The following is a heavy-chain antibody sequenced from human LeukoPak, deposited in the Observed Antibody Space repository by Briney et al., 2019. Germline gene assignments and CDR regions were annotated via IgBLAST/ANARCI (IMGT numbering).Heavy chain of an antibody. V-gene: IGHV4-59*08. CDR1: GGSISNYC. Sequence: PSETLSLTCTVSGGSISNYCWSWIRQPPGKGLEWIEYICYSGTTNYNPSLKSRATISVDRSKNQFSLKLISVTAADTAVYYCARHSPRRIAVAGTTWWFDPWGQGTLVTVSS. D-gene: IGHD6-19*01. CDR2: ICYSGTT. CDR3: ARHSPRRIAVAGTTWWFDP. J-gene: IGHJ5*01.